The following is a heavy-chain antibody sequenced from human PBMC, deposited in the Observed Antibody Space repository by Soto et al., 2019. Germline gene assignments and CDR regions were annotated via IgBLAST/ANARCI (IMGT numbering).Heavy chain of an antibody. D-gene: IGHD1-26*01. CDR3: ARDPGGSYYYFDY. J-gene: IGHJ4*02. CDR1: GFTFSSYG. Sequence: PGGSLRLSCAASGFTFSSYGMHWVRQAPGKGLEWVAVIWYDGSNKYYADSVKGRFTISRDNSKNTLYLQMNSLRAEDTAVYYCARDPGGSYYYFDYWGQGTLVTVSS. V-gene: IGHV3-33*01. CDR2: IWYDGSNK.